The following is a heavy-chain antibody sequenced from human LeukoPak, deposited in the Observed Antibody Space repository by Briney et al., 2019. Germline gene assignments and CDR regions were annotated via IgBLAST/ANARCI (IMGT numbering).Heavy chain of an antibody. Sequence: GGSLRLSCAASGFTFSSYWTHWVRHAPGKGLVWVSRIDTGGSIIDYADSVKGRFTISRDNAKNTLYLQMNSLRAEDTAVYYCSRDLRGRDDYWGQGILVIVSS. D-gene: IGHD5-24*01. CDR3: SRDLRGRDDY. J-gene: IGHJ4*02. V-gene: IGHV3-74*01. CDR2: IDTGGSII. CDR1: GFTFSSYW.